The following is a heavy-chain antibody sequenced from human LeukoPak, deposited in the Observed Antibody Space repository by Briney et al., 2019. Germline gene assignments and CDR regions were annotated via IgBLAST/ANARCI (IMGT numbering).Heavy chain of an antibody. D-gene: IGHD3-22*01. V-gene: IGHV5-51*01. Sequence: GESLKISCKGSGYSFTSYWIGWVRQMPGKGLEWMGIIYPGDSDTRYSPSFQGQVTISADKSISTAYLPWSSLKASDTAMYYCASTYYYDSSGYSAKAFDIWGQGTMVTVSS. J-gene: IGHJ3*02. CDR3: ASTYYYDSSGYSAKAFDI. CDR1: GYSFTSYW. CDR2: IYPGDSDT.